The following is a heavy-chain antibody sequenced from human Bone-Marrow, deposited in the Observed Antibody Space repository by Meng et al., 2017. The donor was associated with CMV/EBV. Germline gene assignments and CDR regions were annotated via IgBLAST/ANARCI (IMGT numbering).Heavy chain of an antibody. V-gene: IGHV1-3*01. CDR1: GYTFTSYT. J-gene: IGHJ2*01. CDR3: ARGVSGYSSGWYSWYFDL. D-gene: IGHD6-19*01. Sequence: VQLVQSGAEVKKPGASVQVSCKASGYTFTSYTIHWVRQAPGQSLEWMGWINAGNGNTIYSQEFQGRVTITRDTSATTAYMELSSLISEDTAVYYCARGVSGYSSGWYSWYFDLWGRGTLVTVSS. CDR2: INAGNGNT.